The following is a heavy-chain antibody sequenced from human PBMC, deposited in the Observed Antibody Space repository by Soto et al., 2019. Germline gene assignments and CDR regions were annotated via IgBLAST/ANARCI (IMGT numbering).Heavy chain of an antibody. Sequence: EVQLVESGGGLVQPGGSLRLSCAASGVTVSSNYMSWVRQAPGKGLEWVSVIYSGGSTYYADSVKGRFTISRDNSKDTLNLQMNSRMAADTAVYYCGRHGYNYGGGYFAYLGQGTLVTVYS. CDR2: IYSGGST. CDR1: GVTVSSNY. D-gene: IGHD5-18*01. V-gene: IGHV3-66*04. J-gene: IGHJ4*02. CDR3: GRHGYNYGGGYFAY.